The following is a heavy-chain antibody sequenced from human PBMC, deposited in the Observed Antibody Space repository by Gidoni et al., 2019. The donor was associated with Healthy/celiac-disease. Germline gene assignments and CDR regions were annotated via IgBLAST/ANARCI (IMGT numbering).Heavy chain of an antibody. CDR3: ARAAVLRYFDWLAPYFDY. CDR2: INPNSGGT. Sequence: QVQLVQSGAEVKKPGASVQVSCKASGYTFTGYYMHWVRQAPGQGLEWMGWINPNSGGTNYAQKFQGWVTMTRDTSISTAYMELSRLRSDDTAVYYCARAAVLRYFDWLAPYFDYWGQGTLVTVSS. CDR1: GYTFTGYY. V-gene: IGHV1-2*04. J-gene: IGHJ4*02. D-gene: IGHD3-9*01.